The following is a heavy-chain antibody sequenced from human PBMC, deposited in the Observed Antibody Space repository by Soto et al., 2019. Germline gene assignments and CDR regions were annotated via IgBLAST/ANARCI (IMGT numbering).Heavy chain of an antibody. D-gene: IGHD6-19*01. J-gene: IGHJ4*02. CDR2: IYYSGST. CDR1: GGSISSYY. V-gene: IGHV4-59*08. Sequence: SETLSLTCTVSGGSISSYYWSWIRQPPGKGLEWIGYIYYSGSTNYNPSLKSRVTISVDTSKNQFSLKLSSVTAADTAVYYCARHRVVTGYSSGWYPEYYFDYWGQGTLVTVS. CDR3: ARHRVVTGYSSGWYPEYYFDY.